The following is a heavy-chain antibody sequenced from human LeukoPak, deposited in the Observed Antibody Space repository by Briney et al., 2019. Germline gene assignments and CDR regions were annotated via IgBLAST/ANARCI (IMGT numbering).Heavy chain of an antibody. CDR3: ARSGGLYYFDY. D-gene: IGHD4-23*01. V-gene: IGHV3-30*02. CDR2: IQYDGSSK. Sequence: GGSLRLSCAASGFTFSSYGMHWVRQAPGKGLEWVAFIQYDGSSKYYADSVKGRFTISRDNSKNTLYLQMNSLRAEDTAVYYCARSGGLYYFDYWGQGTLVTVSS. CDR1: GFTFSSYG. J-gene: IGHJ4*02.